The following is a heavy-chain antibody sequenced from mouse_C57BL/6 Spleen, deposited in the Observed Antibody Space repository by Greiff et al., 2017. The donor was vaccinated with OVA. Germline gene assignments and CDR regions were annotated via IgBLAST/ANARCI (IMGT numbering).Heavy chain of an antibody. CDR2: GSNKANAYTT. Sequence: EVNLVESGGGLVQPGGSLSLSCASSGFTLNDCYMSWVRHPPGEALEWMGFGSNKANAYTTAYSSSVHGRFTFSRDHSQSILYLQMNALRAEDSATYYRARYRGLRRAMEDRGQGTPGTVAS. CDR1: GFTLNDCY. CDR3: ARYRGLRRAMED. V-gene: IGHV7-3*01. D-gene: IGHD2-4*01. J-gene: IGHJ4*01.